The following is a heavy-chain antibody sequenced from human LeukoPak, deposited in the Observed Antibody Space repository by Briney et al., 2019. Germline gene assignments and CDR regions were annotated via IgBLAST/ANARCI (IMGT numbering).Heavy chain of an antibody. J-gene: IGHJ4*02. CDR3: ARGRATRYYYDSSGYYYFDY. Sequence: KASETLSLTCTVSGGSISSNSYYWGWIRQPPGKGLEWIGSLYYSGNTYYNPSLKSRVSISVDTSKNQFSLKLSSVTAADTAVYYCARGRATRYYYDSSGYYYFDYWGQGTLVTVSS. D-gene: IGHD3-22*01. CDR1: GGSISSNSYY. CDR2: LYYSGNT. V-gene: IGHV4-39*07.